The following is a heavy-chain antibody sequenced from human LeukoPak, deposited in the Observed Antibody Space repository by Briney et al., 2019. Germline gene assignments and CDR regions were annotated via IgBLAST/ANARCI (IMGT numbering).Heavy chain of an antibody. V-gene: IGHV4-59*08. CDR3: ARQRGYSYAASLDY. D-gene: IGHD5-18*01. CDR2: VYSSGST. J-gene: IGHJ4*02. CDR1: GDSISTYY. Sequence: PSETLSLTCTVSGDSISTYYWSWLRQPPGKGLEWIGYVYSSGSTYYNPSLKSRVTMSVDTSKNQFSLKLSSVTAADTAVYYCARQRGYSYAASLDYWGQGTLVTVSS.